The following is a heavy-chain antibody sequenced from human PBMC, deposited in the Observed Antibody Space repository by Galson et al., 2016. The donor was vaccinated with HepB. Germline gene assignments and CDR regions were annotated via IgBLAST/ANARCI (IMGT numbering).Heavy chain of an antibody. V-gene: IGHV3-53*01. Sequence: SLRLSCAAAGFTVSNNYMSWVRQAPGRGLEWVSTLYSGGSSYYADSVEGRFIISRDNSKTALYLQMNSLRAEDTAVYYCAKGGFRLLDTWGQGTLVTVSS. CDR1: GFTVSNNY. D-gene: IGHD3-10*01. CDR3: AKGGFRLLDT. CDR2: LYSGGSS. J-gene: IGHJ5*02.